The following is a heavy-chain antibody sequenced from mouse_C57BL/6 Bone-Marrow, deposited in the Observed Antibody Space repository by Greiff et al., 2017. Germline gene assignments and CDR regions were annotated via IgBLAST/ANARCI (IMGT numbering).Heavy chain of an antibody. Sequence: GKLVESGGDLVKPGGSLKLSCAASGFTFSSYGMSWVRQTPDKRLEWVATISSGGSYTYYPDSVKGRFTISRDNTKNTLYLQMSSLKSEDTAMYYCARLGGYYVACFAYWGQGTLVTVSA. D-gene: IGHD2-3*01. CDR2: ISSGGSYT. CDR1: GFTFSSYG. V-gene: IGHV5-6*02. CDR3: ARLGGYYVACFAY. J-gene: IGHJ3*01.